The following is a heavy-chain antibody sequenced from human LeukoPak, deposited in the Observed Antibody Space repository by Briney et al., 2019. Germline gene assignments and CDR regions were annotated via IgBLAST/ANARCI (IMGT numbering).Heavy chain of an antibody. CDR1: GYAFTGYY. CDR2: INPNSGGT. D-gene: IGHD3-22*01. V-gene: IGHV1-2*02. Sequence: GASVKVSCKASGYAFTGYYMHWVRQAPGQGLEWMGWINPNSGGTNYAQKFQGRVTMTRDTSISTAYMELSRLRSDDTAVYYCARGSYYYDRSFPGNWGQGTLVTVSS. CDR3: ARGSYYYDRSFPGN. J-gene: IGHJ4*02.